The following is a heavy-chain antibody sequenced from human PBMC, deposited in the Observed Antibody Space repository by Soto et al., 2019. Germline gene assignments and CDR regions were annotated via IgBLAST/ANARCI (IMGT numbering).Heavy chain of an antibody. D-gene: IGHD5-12*01. CDR2: IIPIIGTA. V-gene: IGHV1-69*01. Sequence: QVQLVQSGAEVKKPGSSVKVSCKASGGTFNNYPISWVRQAPGQGLEWMGGIIPIIGTADYAHKFQGRLAISADESTGTTCMELSSLRSEDPALYYCARGGVDVVATSAFDYWGQGTLVTVSS. CDR3: ARGGVDVVATSAFDY. CDR1: GGTFNNYP. J-gene: IGHJ4*02.